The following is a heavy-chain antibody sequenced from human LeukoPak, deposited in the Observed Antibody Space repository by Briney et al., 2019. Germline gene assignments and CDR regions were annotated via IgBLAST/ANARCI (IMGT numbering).Heavy chain of an antibody. CDR2: ISSSSSPI. D-gene: IGHD2-2*01. CDR1: GFTFSTYS. V-gene: IGHV3-48*04. J-gene: IGHJ3*02. CDR3: ARSGYCTSTSCLNGRGAFDI. Sequence: HPGESLRLSCAASGFTFSTYSMNWVRQAPGKGLEWVSYISSSSSPIYYADSVRFTISRDNAKNSLYLQMNSLRVEDTAVYYCARSGYCTSTSCLNGRGAFDIWGQGTMVTVSS.